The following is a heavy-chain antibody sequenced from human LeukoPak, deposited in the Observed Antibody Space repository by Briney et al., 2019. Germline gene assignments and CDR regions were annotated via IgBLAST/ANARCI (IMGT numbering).Heavy chain of an antibody. CDR1: GFTLSSNG. J-gene: IGHJ5*02. CDR2: IWYDGSNK. Sequence: GGSLRLSLAASGFTLSSNGINWVRQAPGKGLEWVAVIWYDGSNKYYADSVKGRFTISRDNSKNTLYLQMNSLRAEDTAVYYCARDTSGWFDPWGQGTLVTVSS. V-gene: IGHV3-33*01. D-gene: IGHD2-2*01. CDR3: ARDTSGWFDP.